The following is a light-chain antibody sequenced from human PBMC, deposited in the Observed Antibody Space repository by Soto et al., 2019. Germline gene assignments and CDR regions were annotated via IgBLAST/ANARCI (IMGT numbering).Light chain of an antibody. CDR3: ISFTSTSALYV. Sequence: QSVLTHPASVSGSPGQSITISCTGTSSDIGGYNYVSWYQQHPGKAPKLVIHEVSNRPSGVSNRFSGSKSGNTASLTISGLQAEDEADYYCISFTSTSALYVFGTGTKVTVL. CDR2: EVS. V-gene: IGLV2-14*01. CDR1: SSDIGGYNY. J-gene: IGLJ1*01.